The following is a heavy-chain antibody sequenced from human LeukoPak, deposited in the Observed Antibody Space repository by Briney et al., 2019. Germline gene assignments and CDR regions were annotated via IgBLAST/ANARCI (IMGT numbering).Heavy chain of an antibody. Sequence: QPGGSLRLSCTVSGFTVSSNSMSWVRQAPGKGLEWVSFIYSDNTHYSDSVKGRFTISRDNAKNSLYLQMNSLRAEDTAVYYCARDMEGMKVLRFLEWLYTNFDYWGQGTLVTVSS. D-gene: IGHD3-3*01. V-gene: IGHV3-53*01. CDR2: IYSDNT. J-gene: IGHJ4*02. CDR1: GFTVSSNS. CDR3: ARDMEGMKVLRFLEWLYTNFDY.